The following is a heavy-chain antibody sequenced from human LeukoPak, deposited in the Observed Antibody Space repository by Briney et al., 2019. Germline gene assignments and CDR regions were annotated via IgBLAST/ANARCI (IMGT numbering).Heavy chain of an antibody. CDR1: GFTFRDYA. CDR2: ISYDGSNK. V-gene: IGHV3-30-3*01. Sequence: GGSLRLSCTTSGFTFRDYAMSWFRQAPGKGLEWVAVISYDGSNKYYADSVKGRFTISRDNSKNTLYLQMNSLRAEDTAVYYCARATRGTYDYWGQGTLVTVSS. D-gene: IGHD3-16*01. J-gene: IGHJ4*02. CDR3: ARATRGTYDY.